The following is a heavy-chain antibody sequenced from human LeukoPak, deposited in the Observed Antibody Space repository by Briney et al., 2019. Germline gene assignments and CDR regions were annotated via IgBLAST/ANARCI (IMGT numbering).Heavy chain of an antibody. V-gene: IGHV3-23*01. CDR1: GFTFSSYA. D-gene: IGHD1-26*01. CDR3: AKSIVGAIAFGY. CDR2: ISGSGGRT. Sequence: GGSLRLSCAASGFTFSSYAMTWVRQAPGKGLEWVSAISGSGGRTSYADSVKGRFTISRDNSKNTLYLQMNSLRAEDTGVYYCAKSIVGAIAFGYWGQGTLVTVSS. J-gene: IGHJ4*02.